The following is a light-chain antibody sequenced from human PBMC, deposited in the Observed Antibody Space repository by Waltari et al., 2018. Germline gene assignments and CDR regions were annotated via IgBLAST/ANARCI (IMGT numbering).Light chain of an antibody. V-gene: IGLV2-14*03. CDR1: GSDIGGFNY. J-gene: IGLJ3*02. CDR2: GVS. CDR3: CSYTTTTTWV. Sequence: QSALTQPDSVSGSPGQSITISCSGTGSDIGGFNYVPWYQPRPGKAPKLVIYGVSQRPSGVSDRFSGSKSGNRASLTISGLQAEDDSDYYCCSYTTTTTWVFGGGTKLTVL.